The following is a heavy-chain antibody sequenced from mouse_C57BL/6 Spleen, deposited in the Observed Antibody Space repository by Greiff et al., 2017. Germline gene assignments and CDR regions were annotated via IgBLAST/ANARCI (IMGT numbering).Heavy chain of an antibody. CDR2: IHPNSGST. CDR3: ARRGYDYDYAMDY. Sequence: QVQLQQPGAELVKPGASVKLSCKASGYTFTSYWMHWVKQRPGQGLEWIGMIHPNSGSTNYNEKFKSKATLTVDKSSSTAYMQLSRLTSEDSAVYYCARRGYDYDYAMDYWGPGTSVTVSS. J-gene: IGHJ4*01. D-gene: IGHD2-4*01. V-gene: IGHV1-64*01. CDR1: GYTFTSYW.